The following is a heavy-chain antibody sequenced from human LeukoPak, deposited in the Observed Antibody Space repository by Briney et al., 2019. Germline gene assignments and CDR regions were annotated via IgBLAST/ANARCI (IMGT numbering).Heavy chain of an antibody. CDR2: ISGSGGST. Sequence: GGSLRLSCAAAGCTFSSYAMSWVRQAPGKGLEWVSAISGSGGSTYYADSVKGRCTISRDNSKNTLYLQMNSLRAEDTAVYYCARAPALRYFDFWGQGTLVTVSS. D-gene: IGHD3-9*01. J-gene: IGHJ4*02. CDR3: ARAPALRYFDF. V-gene: IGHV3-23*01. CDR1: GCTFSSYA.